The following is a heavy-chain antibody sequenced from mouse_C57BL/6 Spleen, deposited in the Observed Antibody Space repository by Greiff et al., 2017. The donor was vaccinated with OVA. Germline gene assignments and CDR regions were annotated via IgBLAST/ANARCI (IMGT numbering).Heavy chain of an antibody. D-gene: IGHD2-1*01. CDR1: GFSLTSYG. V-gene: IGHV2-3*01. CDR2: IWGDGST. J-gene: IGHJ1*03. Sequence: VQLQESGPGLVAPSQSLSITCTVSGFSLTSYGVSWVRQPPGKGLEWLGVIWGDGSTNHHSALISRLSISKENTKSHAILKLISLQTADTATYYGAKGGNSRRFNVGGTGTAVTVTS. CDR3: AKGGNSRRFNV.